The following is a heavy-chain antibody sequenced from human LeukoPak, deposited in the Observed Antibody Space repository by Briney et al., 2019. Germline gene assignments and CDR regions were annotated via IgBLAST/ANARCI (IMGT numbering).Heavy chain of an antibody. CDR1: GGSISSYY. Sequence: PSETLSLTCIVSGGSISSYYWSWIRQPPGKGLEWIAYIYYTGSTTYNPSLKSRVTISVDTSKNQFSLKLSSVTAADTAVYYCARGGYRAPRGPIDYWGQGTLVTVSS. J-gene: IGHJ4*02. D-gene: IGHD5-24*01. CDR3: ARGGYRAPRGPIDY. CDR2: IYYTGST. V-gene: IGHV4-59*01.